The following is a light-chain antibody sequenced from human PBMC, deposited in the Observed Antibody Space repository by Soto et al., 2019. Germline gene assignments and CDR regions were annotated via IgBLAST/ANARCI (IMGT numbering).Light chain of an antibody. CDR3: AAWDSSLNGWV. V-gene: IGLV1-44*01. CDR2: NNN. J-gene: IGLJ3*02. CDR1: RSNIGSDT. Sequence: SVLTQPPSASGTPGQRVTSSCSGSRSNIGSDTVNWYEQRPETGPKLLIYNNNQRTSGVHDRFSGSKSGTSSSLATSGLQSEDAADYYCAAWDSSLNGWVFGGGTKRTVL.